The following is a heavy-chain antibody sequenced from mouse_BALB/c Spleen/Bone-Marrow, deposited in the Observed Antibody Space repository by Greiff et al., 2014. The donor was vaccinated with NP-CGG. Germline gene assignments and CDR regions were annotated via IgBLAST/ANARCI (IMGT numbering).Heavy chain of an antibody. CDR1: GFAFSSYD. D-gene: IGHD1-2*01. CDR2: ISSGGGST. J-gene: IGHJ1*01. V-gene: IGHV5-12-1*01. Sequence: EVQVVESGGGLVKPGGSLKLSCAASGFAFSSYDMSWVRQTPEKRLEWVAYISSGGGSTYYPDTVKGRFTISRDKAKNTLYLQMSSLKSEDTAMYYCARQGYGYVDFDVWGAGTTVTVSS. CDR3: ARQGYGYVDFDV.